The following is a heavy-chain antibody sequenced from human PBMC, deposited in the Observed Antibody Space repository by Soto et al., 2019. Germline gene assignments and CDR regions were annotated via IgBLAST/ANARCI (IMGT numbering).Heavy chain of an antibody. J-gene: IGHJ4*02. CDR2: ISYDGSNK. Sequence: GGSLRLSCAASGFTFSTYGMHWFRQAPGKGLEWVALISYDGSNKYYADSVKGRFTISRDNSKNTLYLQMNSLRAEDTAVYYCAKETCGGDCYSRSFDYWGQGTLVTVSS. CDR3: AKETCGGDCYSRSFDY. V-gene: IGHV3-30*18. CDR1: GFTFSTYG. D-gene: IGHD2-21*02.